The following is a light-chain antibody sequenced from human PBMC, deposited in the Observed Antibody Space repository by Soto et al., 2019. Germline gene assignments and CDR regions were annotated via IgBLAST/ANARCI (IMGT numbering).Light chain of an antibody. CDR2: KAS. Sequence: DIQMSQSPSTLSASVGDRVTITCRASHRISSWLAWYQQRPGKAPKLLIYKASSLESGVPTRFSGSGSGTEFTLTISRLQPDDVATYYCQQYSGYSRAFGQGTKVEIK. CDR3: QQYSGYSRA. CDR1: HRISSW. V-gene: IGKV1-5*03. J-gene: IGKJ1*01.